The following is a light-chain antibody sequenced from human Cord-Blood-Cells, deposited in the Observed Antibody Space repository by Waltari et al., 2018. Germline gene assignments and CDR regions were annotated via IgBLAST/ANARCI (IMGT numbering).Light chain of an antibody. CDR2: DAS. CDR1: QSVSSY. J-gene: IGKJ5*01. CDR3: QQRSNWPIT. Sequence: EIVLTQSPATLSLSPGERATLSCRASQSVSSYLAWYQQKPGQAPRLLIYDASNSATGLPARFSGSGSGTDFTLTSSSLEPEDFAVYYCQQRSNWPITFGQGTRLEIK. V-gene: IGKV3-11*01.